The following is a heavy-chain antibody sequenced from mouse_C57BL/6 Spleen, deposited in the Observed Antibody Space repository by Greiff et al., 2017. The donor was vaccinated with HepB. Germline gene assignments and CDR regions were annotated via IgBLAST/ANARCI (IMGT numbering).Heavy chain of an antibody. D-gene: IGHD1-1*01. CDR2: IRLKSDNYAT. Sequence: DVMLVESGGGLVQPGGSMKLSCVASGFTFSNYWMNWVRQSPEKGLEWVAQIRLKSDNYATHYAESVKGRFTISRDDSKSSVYLQMNNLRAEDTGIYYCSIYYYGSSLFDYWGQGTTLTVSS. J-gene: IGHJ2*01. V-gene: IGHV6-3*01. CDR1: GFTFSNYW. CDR3: SIYYYGSSLFDY.